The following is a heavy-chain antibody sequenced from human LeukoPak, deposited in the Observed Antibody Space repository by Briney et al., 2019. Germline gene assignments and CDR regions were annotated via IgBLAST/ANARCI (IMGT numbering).Heavy chain of an antibody. CDR2: IRYDGSNK. CDR3: ARDDAIFGVVIIPDAFDI. V-gene: IGHV3-30*02. Sequence: KPGGPLRLSCAASGFTFSSYGMHWVRQAPGKGREWVAFIRYDGSNKYYADSVKGRFTISRDNSKNTLYLQMNSLRAEDTAVYYCARDDAIFGVVIIPDAFDIWGQGTMVTVSS. D-gene: IGHD3-3*01. J-gene: IGHJ3*02. CDR1: GFTFSSYG.